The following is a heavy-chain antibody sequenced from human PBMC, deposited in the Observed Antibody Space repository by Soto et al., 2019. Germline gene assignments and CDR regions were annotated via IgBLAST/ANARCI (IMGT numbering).Heavy chain of an antibody. CDR1: GYTFTSYD. V-gene: IGHV1-8*01. CDR3: ARGTGYSSSWFEAAYYYYYYMDV. J-gene: IGHJ6*03. CDR2: MNPNSGNT. D-gene: IGHD6-13*01. Sequence: ASVKVSCKASGYTFTSYDINWVRQATGQGLEWMGWMNPNSGNTGYAQKFQGRVTMTRNTPISTAYMELSSLRSEDTAVYYCARGTGYSSSWFEAAYYYYYYMDVWGKGTTVTVSS.